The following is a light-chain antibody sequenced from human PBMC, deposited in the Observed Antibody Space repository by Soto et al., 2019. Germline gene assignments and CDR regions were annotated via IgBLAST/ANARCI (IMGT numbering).Light chain of an antibody. Sequence: IVLTQSPGTLSLSPGERATLSCRASQSVTNNYLAWYQQKPGQAPRLLIYVASSRAAGIPDRFSGSGSGTDFSLTISRLELEDFAVYYCQIYGSSPPITFGQGTRLEIK. V-gene: IGKV3-20*01. CDR3: QIYGSSPPIT. J-gene: IGKJ5*01. CDR2: VAS. CDR1: QSVTNNY.